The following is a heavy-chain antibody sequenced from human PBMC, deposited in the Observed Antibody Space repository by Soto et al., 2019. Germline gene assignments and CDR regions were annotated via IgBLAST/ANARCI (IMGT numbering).Heavy chain of an antibody. CDR3: AREVTTVTFYYYYGMDV. J-gene: IGHJ6*02. Sequence: PPETLSLTCAVYGGSFSGYYWSWIRQPPGKGLEWIVEINHSGSTNYNPSLKSRVTISVDTCKNQFSLKLSPVTAADTAVYYWAREVTTVTFYYYYGMDVWGQGTTVTVS. D-gene: IGHD4-4*01. CDR2: INHSGST. CDR1: GGSFSGYY. V-gene: IGHV4-34*01.